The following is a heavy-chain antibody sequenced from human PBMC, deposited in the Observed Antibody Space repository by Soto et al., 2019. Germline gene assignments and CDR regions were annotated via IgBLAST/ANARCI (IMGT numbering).Heavy chain of an antibody. CDR2: ISYDGSNK. Sequence: QVQLVESGGGVVQPGRSLRLSCAASGFTFSSDGMHWVRQAPGKGLEWVAVISYDGSNKYYADSVKGRFTNSRDNSKNTLYLQMNSVRAEDTAVYYCAKDVLRFLEWLAFYGMDVW. CDR3: AKDVLRFLEWLAFYGMDV. J-gene: IGHJ6*01. CDR1: GFTFSSDG. V-gene: IGHV3-30*18. D-gene: IGHD3-3*01.